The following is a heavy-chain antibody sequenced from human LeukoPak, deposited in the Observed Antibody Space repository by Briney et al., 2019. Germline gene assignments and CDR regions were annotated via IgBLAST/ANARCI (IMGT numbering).Heavy chain of an antibody. V-gene: IGHV4-59*01. D-gene: IGHD2-21*01. Sequence: SETLSPTCTVSGGSISSYYWSWIRQPPGKGLEWIGYIYYSGSTNYNPSLKSRVTISVDTSKNQFSLKLSSVTAADTAVYYCARGDLDSYPYYYGMDVWGQGTTVTVSS. CDR1: GGSISSYY. CDR2: IYYSGST. J-gene: IGHJ6*02. CDR3: ARGDLDSYPYYYGMDV.